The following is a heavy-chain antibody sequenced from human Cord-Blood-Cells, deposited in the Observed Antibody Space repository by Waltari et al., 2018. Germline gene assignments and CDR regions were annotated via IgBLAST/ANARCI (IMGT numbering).Heavy chain of an antibody. Sequence: QVQLVESGGGVVQPGGSLRLSCAASGFTFSSYGMHWVRQAPGKGLEWVAFIRYDGSNKYYADSVKGRFTISRDNSKNTRYLQMNSLRAEDTAVYYCAKDRGIAARPAYYFDYWGQGTLVTVSS. V-gene: IGHV3-30*02. CDR1: GFTFSSYG. J-gene: IGHJ4*02. CDR3: AKDRGIAARPAYYFDY. D-gene: IGHD6-6*01. CDR2: IRYDGSNK.